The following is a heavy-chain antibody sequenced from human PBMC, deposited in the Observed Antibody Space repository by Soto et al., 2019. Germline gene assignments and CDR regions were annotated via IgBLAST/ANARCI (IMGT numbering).Heavy chain of an antibody. CDR2: IWSDDNNK. V-gene: IGHV3-33*01. Sequence: QGPLVESGGGVVQPGRSLRLSCAASGFTFSAYGMHWVRQTPGKGLEWVAVIWSDDNNKYYADSVKGRFSISRDNSKNTLYLQMNSLGADDTAVYYCARELNTVTTRDAFDVWGQGTMVIVSS. CDR3: ARELNTVTTRDAFDV. CDR1: GFTFSAYG. J-gene: IGHJ3*01. D-gene: IGHD4-4*01.